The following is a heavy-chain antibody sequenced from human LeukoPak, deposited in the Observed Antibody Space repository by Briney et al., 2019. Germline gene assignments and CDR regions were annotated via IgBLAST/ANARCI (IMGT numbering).Heavy chain of an antibody. CDR2: IYYSGST. V-gene: IGHV4-61*01. Sequence: SETLSLTCTVSGGFFSSGSYYWSWIRQPPGKGLEWIGYIYYSGSTNYNPSLKSRVTISVDTSKNQFSLKLSSVAAADTAVYYCARDSYDAAAGYWGQGTLVTVSS. D-gene: IGHD6-13*01. J-gene: IGHJ4*02. CDR3: ARDSYDAAAGY. CDR1: GGFFSSGSYY.